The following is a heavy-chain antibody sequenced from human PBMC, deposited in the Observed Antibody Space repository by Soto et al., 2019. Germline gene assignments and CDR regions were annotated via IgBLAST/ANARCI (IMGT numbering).Heavy chain of an antibody. V-gene: IGHV3-30*18. D-gene: IGHD6-19*01. CDR3: AKDSATPQWPYYYYGMDV. CDR1: GFTFSSYG. CDR2: ISYDGSNK. Sequence: GGSLRLSCAASGFTFSSYGMHWVRQAPGKGLEWVAVISYDGSNKYYADSVKGRFTISRDNSKNTLYLQMNSLRAEDTAVYYCAKDSATPQWPYYYYGMDVWGQGTTVTVSS. J-gene: IGHJ6*02.